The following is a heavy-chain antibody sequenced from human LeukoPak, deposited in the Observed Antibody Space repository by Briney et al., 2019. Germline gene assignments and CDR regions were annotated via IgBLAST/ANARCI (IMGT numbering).Heavy chain of an antibody. CDR1: GFTFTNYA. CDR2: VTGPGDTT. D-gene: IGHD3-16*01. J-gene: IGHJ5*02. V-gene: IGHV3-23*01. Sequence: GGSLRLSCATPGFTFTNYAMNWVRQAPRKGLEWVSAVTGPGDTTYYADSVKGRFFMSREDSKTTVYLQMYSLRAEDTAIYYCAKGAEIDLWGQGTLVTVSS. CDR3: AKGAEIDL.